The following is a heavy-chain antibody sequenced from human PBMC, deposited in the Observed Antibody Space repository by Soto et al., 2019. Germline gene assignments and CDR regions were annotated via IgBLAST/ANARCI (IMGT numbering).Heavy chain of an antibody. V-gene: IGHV3-30*18. J-gene: IGHJ4*02. Sequence: QVQLVESGGGVVQPGRSLRLSCAASGFTFSNYGMHWVRQAPGKGLEWVAVISYDGSNKYYADPVKGRFTISRDNSKNTLYLQMNSLRVEDTAMYYCAKNPGYNSGWYSIDYWGQGTLVTVSS. CDR3: AKNPGYNSGWYSIDY. CDR1: GFTFSNYG. CDR2: ISYDGSNK. D-gene: IGHD6-19*01.